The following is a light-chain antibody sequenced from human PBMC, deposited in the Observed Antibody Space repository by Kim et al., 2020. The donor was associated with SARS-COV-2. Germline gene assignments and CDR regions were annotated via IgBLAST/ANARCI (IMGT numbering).Light chain of an antibody. V-gene: IGKV1-5*03. J-gene: IGKJ2*01. CDR2: KAS. Sequence: DIQMTQSPSTLSASVGDRVTITCRASQSISSWLAWYQQKPGKAPKLLIYKASSLEIGVPSRFSGSGSGTEFTLTISSLQPDDFATYYGQQYNSYPYTFGQGTKLEI. CDR3: QQYNSYPYT. CDR1: QSISSW.